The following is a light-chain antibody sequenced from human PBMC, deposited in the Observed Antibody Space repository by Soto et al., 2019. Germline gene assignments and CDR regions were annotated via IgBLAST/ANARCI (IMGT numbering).Light chain of an antibody. Sequence: DVLMTQYPLSLPVTLGQAAYISCRASERLVHDDGNTYLNRFQQRPGQSPRRLIYKVSNRGSGVPARFSGSGSGTDFALKMSRVEAEDVGVYYCMQGTHWPITFGQGTRLEI. CDR1: ERLVHDDGNTY. J-gene: IGKJ5*01. CDR3: MQGTHWPIT. CDR2: KVS. V-gene: IGKV2-30*02.